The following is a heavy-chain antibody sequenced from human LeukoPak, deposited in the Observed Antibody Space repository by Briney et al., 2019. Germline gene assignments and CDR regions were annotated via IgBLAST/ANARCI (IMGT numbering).Heavy chain of an antibody. CDR1: GFTFSSYG. Sequence: GGSLRLSCAASGFTFSSYGMHWVRQAPGKGLEWVAVIWYDGSNKYYADSVKGRFTISRDNSKNTLYLQMNSLRAEDTAVYYCAKDTLKYSGSYFDYWGQGTLVTVSS. J-gene: IGHJ4*02. CDR3: AKDTLKYSGSYFDY. V-gene: IGHV3-33*06. CDR2: IWYDGSNK. D-gene: IGHD1-26*01.